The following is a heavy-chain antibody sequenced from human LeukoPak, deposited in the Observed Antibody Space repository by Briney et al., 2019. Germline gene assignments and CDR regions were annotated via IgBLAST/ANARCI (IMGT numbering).Heavy chain of an antibody. CDR2: IYYSGST. CDR1: GGSISSSSYY. Sequence: PSETLSLTCTVSGGSISSSSYYWGWIRQPPGKGLEWIGSIYYSGSTYYNPSLKSRVTISVDTSKNQFSLKLSSVTAADTAVYYCARQLRFLEWFDAFDIWGQGTMVTVSS. D-gene: IGHD3-3*01. CDR3: ARQLRFLEWFDAFDI. V-gene: IGHV4-39*01. J-gene: IGHJ3*02.